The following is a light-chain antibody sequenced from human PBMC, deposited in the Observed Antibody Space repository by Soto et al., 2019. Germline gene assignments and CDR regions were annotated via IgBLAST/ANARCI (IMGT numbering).Light chain of an antibody. Sequence: QSALTQPASVSGSPGQSITISCTGTSSDVGGLNYVSWFQQHPGKAPKLIIYEVNRWPSGVSNRFSGSKSGNTASLTVSGLQAEDEADYYCSSYTYSSTWVFGGGTQLTVL. CDR3: SSYTYSSTWV. J-gene: IGLJ3*02. V-gene: IGLV2-14*01. CDR1: SSDVGGLNY. CDR2: EVN.